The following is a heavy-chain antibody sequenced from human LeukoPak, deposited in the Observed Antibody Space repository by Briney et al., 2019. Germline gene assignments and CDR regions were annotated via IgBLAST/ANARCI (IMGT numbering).Heavy chain of an antibody. CDR2: VSYRGST. Sequence: PSETLSLTCSVSGGSISSYYWSWIRQPPGQGLEWIGYVSYRGSTNYNPSLKSRVTISVDTSKNQFSLNLSSVTAADTAVYYCARHRDGTSDLFDLWGRGTLVTVSS. CDR1: GGSISSYY. J-gene: IGHJ2*01. V-gene: IGHV4-59*08. D-gene: IGHD2-2*01. CDR3: ARHRDGTSDLFDL.